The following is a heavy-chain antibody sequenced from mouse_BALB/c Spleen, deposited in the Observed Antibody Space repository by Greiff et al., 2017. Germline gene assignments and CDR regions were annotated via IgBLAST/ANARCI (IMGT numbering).Heavy chain of an antibody. J-gene: IGHJ4*01. CDR3: ARPTMITGDMDY. D-gene: IGHD2-4*01. CDR1: GFTFSSYT. Sequence: EVKLVESGGGLVQPEGSLKLSCAASGFTFSSYTMSWVRQTPEKRLEWVAYISNGGGSTYYPDTVKGRFTISRDNAKNTLYLQMSSLKSEDTAMYYCARPTMITGDMDYWGEGTTVTVSS. CDR2: ISNGGGST. V-gene: IGHV5-12-2*01.